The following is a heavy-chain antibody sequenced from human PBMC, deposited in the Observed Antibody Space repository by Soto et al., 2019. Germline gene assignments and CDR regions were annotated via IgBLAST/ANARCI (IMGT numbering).Heavy chain of an antibody. CDR1: GFTFSSYS. Sequence: GGSLRLSCAASGFTFSSYSMNWVRQAPGKGLEWVSYISSSSSTIYYADSVKGRFTISRDNAKNSLYLQMNSLRAEDTAVYYCASQDFWSPYYLDYWGQGTLVTVSS. J-gene: IGHJ4*02. V-gene: IGHV3-48*01. CDR2: ISSSSSTI. D-gene: IGHD3-3*01. CDR3: ASQDFWSPYYLDY.